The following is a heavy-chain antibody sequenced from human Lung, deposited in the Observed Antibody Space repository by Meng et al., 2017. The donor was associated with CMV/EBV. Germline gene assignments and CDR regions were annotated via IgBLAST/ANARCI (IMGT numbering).Heavy chain of an antibody. Sequence: GGSLRLSCAASGFTFSAYAMNWVHQTPGKGLEWVSSISTTSTYIYYSDSVKGRFTISRDNAKNSLYLQMSSLRAEDTALYYCARSWDGMDVWGQGTTVTVSS. V-gene: IGHV3-21*04. CDR3: ARSWDGMDV. CDR1: GFTFSAYA. D-gene: IGHD3-16*01. J-gene: IGHJ6*02. CDR2: ISTTSTYI.